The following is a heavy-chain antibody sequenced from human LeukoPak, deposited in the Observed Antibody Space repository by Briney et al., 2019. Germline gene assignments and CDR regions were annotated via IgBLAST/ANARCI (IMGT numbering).Heavy chain of an antibody. CDR1: GGTFSSYA. J-gene: IGHJ6*02. CDR3: AREPQPYGDYVSDGMDV. V-gene: IGHV1-69*13. D-gene: IGHD4-17*01. Sequence: SVKVSCKASGGTFSSYAISWVRQAPGQGLEWMGGIIPIFGTANYAQKFQGRVTITADESTSTAYMELSSLRSEDTAVYYCAREPQPYGDYVSDGMDVWGQGTAVTVSS. CDR2: IIPIFGTA.